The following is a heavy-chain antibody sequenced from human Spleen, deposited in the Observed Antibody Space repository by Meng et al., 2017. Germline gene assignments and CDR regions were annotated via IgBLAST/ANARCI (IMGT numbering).Heavy chain of an antibody. J-gene: IGHJ4*02. D-gene: IGHD6-6*01. V-gene: IGHV4-34*01. CDR3: ARGLLLAALRN. Sequence: QLQQWGAGLLKPSETLPLTCAVYGGSFSGYDWSWIRQPPGKGLEWIGEINHSGGTNYNPSLKSRVTISVDMSKNQFSLKLSSVTAADTAVYYCARGLLLAALRNWGQGTLVTVSS. CDR2: INHSGGT. CDR1: GGSFSGYD.